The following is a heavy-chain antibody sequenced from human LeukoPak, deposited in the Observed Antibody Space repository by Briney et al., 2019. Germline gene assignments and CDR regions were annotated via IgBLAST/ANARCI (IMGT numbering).Heavy chain of an antibody. CDR1: GFTFSSYS. Sequence: GGSLRLSCVASGFTFSSYSMNWVRQAPGKGLEWVSYISIGSSTRYHADSVKGRFTISRDNAKNSLYLQMNSLRDEDTAVYYCASPGDYYDSSGYYSVIENAFDIWGQGTMVTVSS. J-gene: IGHJ3*02. D-gene: IGHD3-22*01. CDR2: ISIGSSTR. CDR3: ASPGDYYDSSGYYSVIENAFDI. V-gene: IGHV3-48*02.